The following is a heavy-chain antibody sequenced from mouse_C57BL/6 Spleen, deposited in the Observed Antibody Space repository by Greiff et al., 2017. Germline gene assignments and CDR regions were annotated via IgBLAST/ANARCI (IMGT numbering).Heavy chain of an antibody. CDR1: GFTFSDYG. D-gene: IGHD1-1*01. CDR2: ISSGSSTI. CDR3: AREGYYGSSPFDY. J-gene: IGHJ2*01. Sequence: EVKVEESGGGLVKPGGSLKLSCAASGFTFSDYGMHWVRQAPEKGLEWVAYISSGSSTIYYADTVKGRFTISRDNAKNTLFLQMTSLSSEDTAMYYCAREGYYGSSPFDYWGQGTTLTVSS. V-gene: IGHV5-17*01.